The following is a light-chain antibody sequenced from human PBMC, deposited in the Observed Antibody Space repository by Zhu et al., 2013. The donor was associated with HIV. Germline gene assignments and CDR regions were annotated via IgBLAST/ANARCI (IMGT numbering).Light chain of an antibody. CDR2: AAS. CDR1: QGISSY. CDR3: QQSYSTPPYT. J-gene: IGKJ2*01. Sequence: AIRMTQSPSSLSASTGDRVTITCRASQGISSYLAWYQQKPGKAPKLLIYAASSLQSGVPSRFSGSGSGTDYTLTISSLQPEDFATYFCQQSYSTPPYTFGQGTKLEIK. V-gene: IGKV1-8*01.